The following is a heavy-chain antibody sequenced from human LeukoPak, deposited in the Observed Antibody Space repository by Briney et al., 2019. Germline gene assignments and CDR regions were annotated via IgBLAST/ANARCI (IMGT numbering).Heavy chain of an antibody. D-gene: IGHD2-15*01. J-gene: IGHJ4*02. CDR3: ARAGGYCGRISCPYCFDY. CDR1: GYTFTSYD. CDR2: MNPNSGNT. Sequence: ASVKVSCKASGYTFTSYDINWVRQATGQGLEWMGWMNPNSGNTGYAQKFQGRVTMTRNTSISTAYMELSSLRSDDTAVYYCARAGGYCGRISCPYCFDYWGQGSLVAVSS. V-gene: IGHV1-8*01.